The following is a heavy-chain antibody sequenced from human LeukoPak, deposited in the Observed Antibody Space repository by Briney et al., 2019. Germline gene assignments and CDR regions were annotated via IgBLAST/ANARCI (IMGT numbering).Heavy chain of an antibody. D-gene: IGHD6-6*01. Sequence: GGSLRLSCAASGFTLSSYWMSWVRQAPGKGLEWVSAISGSGGSTYYADSVKGRFTISRDNSKNTLYLQMNSLRAEDTAVYYCARIAARTGWQTLDYWGQGTLVTVSS. CDR3: ARIAARTGWQTLDY. V-gene: IGHV3-23*01. CDR1: GFTLSSYW. CDR2: ISGSGGST. J-gene: IGHJ4*02.